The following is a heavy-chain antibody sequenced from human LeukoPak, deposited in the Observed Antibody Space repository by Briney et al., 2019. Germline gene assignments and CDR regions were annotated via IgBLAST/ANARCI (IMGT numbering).Heavy chain of an antibody. CDR1: GFTFSSYW. J-gene: IGHJ4*02. CDR2: IKQDGSEK. Sequence: GGSLRLSCAASGFTFSSYWMSWVRQAPGKGLEWVANIKQDGSEKYYVDSVKGRFTISRDNAKNSLYLQMNSLRAEDTAVYYCARVGHCSSTSCYTGPFDYWGQGTLVTVS. CDR3: ARVGHCSSTSCYTGPFDY. V-gene: IGHV3-7*01. D-gene: IGHD2-2*02.